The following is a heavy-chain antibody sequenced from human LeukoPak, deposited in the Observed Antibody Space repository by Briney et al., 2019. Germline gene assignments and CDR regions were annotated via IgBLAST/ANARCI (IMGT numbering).Heavy chain of an antibody. CDR1: GFTFSTYN. J-gene: IGHJ4*02. Sequence: GGSLRLSCAASGFTFSTYNMNWVRQAPGKGLEWVSSISSSSSYIYYADSVKGRFTISRDNAKSSLYLQMISLRAEDTAVYYCARDSEWGLLRSDYWGQGTLVTVSS. V-gene: IGHV3-21*01. CDR2: ISSSSSYI. CDR3: ARDSEWGLLRSDY. D-gene: IGHD1-26*01.